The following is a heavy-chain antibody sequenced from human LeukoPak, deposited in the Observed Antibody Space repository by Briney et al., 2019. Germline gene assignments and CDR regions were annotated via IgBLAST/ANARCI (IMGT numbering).Heavy chain of an antibody. Sequence: PSETLSLTCTVSGGSISSSSYYWGWIRQPPGKGLEWIGSIYYSGSTYYNPSLKSRVTISVDTSKNQFSLKLSSVTAADTAVYFCVRGDYNVLTGFRDTYDYWGQGRLVTVSA. D-gene: IGHD3-9*01. CDR3: VRGDYNVLTGFRDTYDY. CDR1: GGSISSSSYY. CDR2: IYYSGST. J-gene: IGHJ4*02. V-gene: IGHV4-39*01.